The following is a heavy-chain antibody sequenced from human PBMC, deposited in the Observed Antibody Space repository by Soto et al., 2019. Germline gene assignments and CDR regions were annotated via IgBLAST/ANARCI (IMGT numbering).Heavy chain of an antibody. CDR1: GYSFTSYW. CDR2: IDPSDSYT. V-gene: IGHV5-10-1*01. CDR3: ARRDIVVVPAAIPITYYYYGMDV. Sequence: PGESLKISCKGSGYSFTSYWISWVRQMPGKGLEWMGRIDPSDSYTNYSPSFQGHVTISADKSISTAYLQWSSLKASDTAMYYCARRDIVVVPAAIPITYYYYGMDVWGQGTTVTVSS. D-gene: IGHD2-2*02. J-gene: IGHJ6*02.